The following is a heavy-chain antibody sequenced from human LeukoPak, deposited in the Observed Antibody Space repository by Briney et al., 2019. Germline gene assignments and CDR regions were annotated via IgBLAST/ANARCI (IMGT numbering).Heavy chain of an antibody. Sequence: PGGSLRLSCAASGFTVSSNYMSWVRQAPGKGLEWVSLIYSGGGTYYAESVKGRFTISRDNFNNTMYLQMNSLRAEDTAVYHCARLTTWGQGTLVTVSS. D-gene: IGHD3-9*01. CDR2: IYSGGGT. J-gene: IGHJ5*02. CDR1: GFTVSSNY. V-gene: IGHV3-66*01. CDR3: ARLTT.